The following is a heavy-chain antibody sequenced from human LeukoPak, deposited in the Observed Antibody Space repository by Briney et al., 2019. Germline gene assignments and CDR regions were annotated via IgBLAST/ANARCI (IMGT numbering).Heavy chain of an antibody. CDR3: ARTSKTPGIAGCFQH. V-gene: IGHV4-34*01. CDR1: GGSFSGYY. Sequence: SETLSLTCAVYGGSFSGYYWSWLRQPPGKGLEWSGEINHSGSTNYNPSLKSRVTISVDTSKNQFSLKLSSVTAADTAVYYCARTSKTPGIAGCFQHWGQGTLVTVSS. D-gene: IGHD6-13*01. J-gene: IGHJ1*01. CDR2: INHSGST.